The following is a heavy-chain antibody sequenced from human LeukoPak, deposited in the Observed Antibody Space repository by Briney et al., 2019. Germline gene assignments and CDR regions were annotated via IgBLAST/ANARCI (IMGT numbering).Heavy chain of an antibody. D-gene: IGHD3-10*01. CDR2: IYSGGST. CDR1: GFTVSSNY. V-gene: IGHV3-53*01. Sequence: QPGGSLRLSCAASGFTVSSNYMSWVRQAPGKGLEWVSVIYSGGSTYYADSVKGRFTISRDNSKNTLYLQMNSLRAEDTAVYYCARGAEKILSFGEYPSDAFDIWGQGTMVSVTS. J-gene: IGHJ3*02. CDR3: ARGAEKILSFGEYPSDAFDI.